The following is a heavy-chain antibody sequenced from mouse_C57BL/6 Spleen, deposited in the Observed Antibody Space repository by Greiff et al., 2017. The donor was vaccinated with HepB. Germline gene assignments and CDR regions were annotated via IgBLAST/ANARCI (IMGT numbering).Heavy chain of an antibody. CDR3: ARSLYDGYSYYFDY. V-gene: IGHV1-82*01. Sequence: QVQLKESGPELVKPGASVKISCKASGYAFCSSWMNWVKQRPGKGLEWIGRIYPGDGDTNYNGKFKGKATLTADKSSSTAYMQLSSLTSEDSAVYFCARSLYDGYSYYFDYWGQGTTLTVSS. D-gene: IGHD2-3*01. CDR1: GYAFCSSW. J-gene: IGHJ2*01. CDR2: IYPGDGDT.